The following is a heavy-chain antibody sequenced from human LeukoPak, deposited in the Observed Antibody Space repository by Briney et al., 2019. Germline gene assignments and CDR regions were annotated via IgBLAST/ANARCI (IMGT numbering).Heavy chain of an antibody. V-gene: IGHV4-30-4*01. CDR2: IYYSGRT. Sequence: SETLSLTCTVSGGSISSGDNYWGWIRQPPGKGLEWIGYIYYSGRTYYNPSLKSQVTISVDTSKNQFSPKLRSVTASDTAVYSCARGGYSTSWAAFDIWGQGTMVTVSS. CDR1: GGSISSGDNY. D-gene: IGHD6-13*01. J-gene: IGHJ3*02. CDR3: ARGGYSTSWAAFDI.